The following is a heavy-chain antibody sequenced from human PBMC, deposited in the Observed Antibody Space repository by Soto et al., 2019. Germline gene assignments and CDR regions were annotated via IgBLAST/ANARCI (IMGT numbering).Heavy chain of an antibody. CDR2: IYWNDDD. Sequence: QITLRESGPTLVKPTQTLTLTCTFSGFSLTTNGVGVGWIRQPPGKALEWLALIYWNDDDRYSPSLTSRLTITKDTSKNQVVLRMTNMDPVDTATYYGVHSRYSSKYFLPWGRGTLVTVSS. J-gene: IGHJ1*01. V-gene: IGHV2-5*01. D-gene: IGHD6-13*01. CDR1: GFSLTTNGVG. CDR3: VHSRYSSKYFLP.